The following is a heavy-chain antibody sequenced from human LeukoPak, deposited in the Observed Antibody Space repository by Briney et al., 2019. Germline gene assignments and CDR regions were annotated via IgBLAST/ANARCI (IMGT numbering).Heavy chain of an antibody. D-gene: IGHD3-22*01. CDR3: ARGEQYYYDSSGYHIFDY. CDR1: GFTFSSYA. Sequence: PGGSLRHSCAASGFTFSSYAMHWVRQAPGKGLEWVAVISYDGSNKYYADSVKGRFTISRDNSKNTLYLQMNSLRAEDTAVYYCARGEQYYYDSSGYHIFDYWGQGTLVTVSS. CDR2: ISYDGSNK. J-gene: IGHJ4*02. V-gene: IGHV3-30*04.